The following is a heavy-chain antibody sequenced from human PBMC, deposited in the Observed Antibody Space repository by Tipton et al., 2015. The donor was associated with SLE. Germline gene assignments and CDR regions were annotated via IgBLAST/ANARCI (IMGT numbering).Heavy chain of an antibody. J-gene: IGHJ6*02. D-gene: IGHD6-6*01. Sequence: TLSLTCTVSGGSISSSSYYWGWIRQPPGKGLEWIGSIYYSGSTYYNPSLKSRVTISVDTSKNQFSLKLSSVTAADTAVYYCARDRSPSGYSSSSWTGMDVWGQGTTVTVSS. CDR1: GGSISSSSYY. V-gene: IGHV4-39*07. CDR2: IYYSGST. CDR3: ARDRSPSGYSSSSWTGMDV.